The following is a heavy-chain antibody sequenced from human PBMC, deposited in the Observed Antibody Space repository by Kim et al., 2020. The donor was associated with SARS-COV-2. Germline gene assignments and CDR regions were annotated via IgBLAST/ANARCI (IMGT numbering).Heavy chain of an antibody. Sequence: GYADSVKGRFNVSRDKAKGTLYLQMDSLRIEDTACYYYTRHRVPGGADYWGQGTLVTVSS. J-gene: IGHJ4*02. CDR3: TRHRVPGGADY. V-gene: IGHV3-9*01. D-gene: IGHD3-10*01.